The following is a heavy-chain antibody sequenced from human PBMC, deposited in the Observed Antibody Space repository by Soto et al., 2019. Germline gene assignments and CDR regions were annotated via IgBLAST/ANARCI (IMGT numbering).Heavy chain of an antibody. CDR3: ARDDPGTPRY. CDR2: ISSSSSYT. CDR1: GFTFSDYY. Sequence: PGGSLRLSCAACGFTFSDYYMSWIRQAPGKGLEWVSYISSSSSYTNYADSVKGRFTISRDNAKNSLYLQMNSLRAEDTAVYYCARDDPGTPRYWGQGTLVTVSS. V-gene: IGHV3-11*06. J-gene: IGHJ4*02. D-gene: IGHD6-13*01.